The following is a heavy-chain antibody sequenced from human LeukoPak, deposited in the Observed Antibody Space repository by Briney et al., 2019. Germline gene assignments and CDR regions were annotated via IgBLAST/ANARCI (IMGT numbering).Heavy chain of an antibody. CDR2: ISAYNGNT. V-gene: IGHV1-18*01. D-gene: IGHD1-7*01. CDR3: ARMRLELGGDY. J-gene: IGHJ4*02. CDR1: GYSFTSCG. Sequence: ASAKVSCKASGYSFTSCGISWVRQAPGQGREWMGWISAYNGNTNYAQKLQRRVTMTTDTSTSTAYMELRSLRSDDTALYYCARMRLELGGDYWGQGTLVTVSS.